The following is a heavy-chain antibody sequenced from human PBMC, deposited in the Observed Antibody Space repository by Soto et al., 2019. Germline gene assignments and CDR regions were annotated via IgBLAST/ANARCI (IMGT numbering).Heavy chain of an antibody. V-gene: IGHV3-74*01. D-gene: IGHD6-6*01. CDR3: ARTYGTSSGRGFDM. Sequence: EVQLVESGGDLVQPGGSLRLSCAASGFTFSSYWMHWVRQAPGKGLVWVSRINGDGNITNYADSVKGRFTISRDNAKNKQYLKMDSLRAGDTDIFYCARTYGTSSGRGFDMWGQGTIVTVSS. CDR2: INGDGNIT. CDR1: GFTFSSYW. J-gene: IGHJ3*02.